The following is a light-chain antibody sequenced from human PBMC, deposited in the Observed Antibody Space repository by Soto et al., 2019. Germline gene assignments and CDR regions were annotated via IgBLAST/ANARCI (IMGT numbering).Light chain of an antibody. CDR1: QDISNY. J-gene: IGKJ4*01. CDR2: DAS. Sequence: DIQMTQSPSSLSASVGDRVTITCQAGQDISNYLNWYQQKPGKAPKLLIYDASNLETGVPSRFSGSGSGTDFTFTISSLQPEDIATYYCQQYDNLLLLTFGGGTKVEIK. V-gene: IGKV1-33*01. CDR3: QQYDNLLLLT.